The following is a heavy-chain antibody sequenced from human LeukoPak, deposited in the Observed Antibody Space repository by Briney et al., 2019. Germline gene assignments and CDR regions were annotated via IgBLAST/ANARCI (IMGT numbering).Heavy chain of an antibody. V-gene: IGHV3-9*01. J-gene: IGHJ1*01. CDR2: ISWNSGII. D-gene: IGHD6-13*01. Sequence: GRSLRLSCAASGFTFDDYAMYWVRQAPGKGLEWVSGISWNSGIIGYADSVKGRFTISRDNAKNSLYLQMNSLRAEDTALYYCAKGHSSSWYGYFQHWGQGTLVTVSS. CDR1: GFTFDDYA. CDR3: AKGHSSSWYGYFQH.